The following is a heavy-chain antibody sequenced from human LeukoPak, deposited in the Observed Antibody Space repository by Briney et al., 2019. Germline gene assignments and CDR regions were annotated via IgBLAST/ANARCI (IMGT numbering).Heavy chain of an antibody. CDR1: GYTFTGYY. CDR3: ARGRQIFGVVNNWFDY. CDR2: INPNSGGT. J-gene: IGHJ5*01. Sequence: ASVKVSCKASGYTFTGYYMHWVRQAPGQGLEWMGWINPNSGGTNYAQKFQGRVTMTRDTSISTAYMELSRLKSDDTAVYYCARGRQIFGVVNNWFDYWGQGTLVTVSS. D-gene: IGHD3-3*01. V-gene: IGHV1-2*02.